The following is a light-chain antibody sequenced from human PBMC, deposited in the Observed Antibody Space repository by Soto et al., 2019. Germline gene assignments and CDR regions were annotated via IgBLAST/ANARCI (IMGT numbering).Light chain of an antibody. CDR3: GSYAGSSIPYV. Sequence: QSVLTQPASVSGSPGQSITISCTGTSSDVGSYNLVSWYQQHPGKAPKLMIYEVSKRPSGVSNRFSGSKCGNTASLTISGLQAEDEADYFCGSYAGSSIPYVFGTGTKVTVL. V-gene: IGLV2-23*02. CDR1: SSDVGSYNL. CDR2: EVS. J-gene: IGLJ1*01.